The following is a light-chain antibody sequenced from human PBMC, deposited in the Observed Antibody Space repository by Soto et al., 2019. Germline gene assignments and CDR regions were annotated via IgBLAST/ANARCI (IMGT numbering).Light chain of an antibody. Sequence: QSALTQPASVSGSPGQSITISCTGTSSDVGGYNYVSWYQQHPGKAPKLMIYDVSNRPSGVSNRFSGSKSGNTASLTISGLHSEDEADYYCISYTSSSTLVVFGGGTKRIVL. V-gene: IGLV2-14*01. CDR3: ISYTSSSTLVV. CDR1: SSDVGGYNY. J-gene: IGLJ2*01. CDR2: DVS.